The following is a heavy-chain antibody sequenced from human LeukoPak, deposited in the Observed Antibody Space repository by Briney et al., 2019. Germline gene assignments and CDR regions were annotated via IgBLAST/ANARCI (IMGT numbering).Heavy chain of an antibody. D-gene: IGHD3/OR15-3a*01. Sequence: GGSLRLSCAASGFTFSTYWMSWVRQAPGKGLEWVAIINQDGSQKYYVDSVKGRFTISRDNAKNSLYLQMDSLRVEDTAVYHCPKDVAWGRMDLWGQGTLATVSS. V-gene: IGHV3-7*01. CDR2: INQDGSQK. CDR3: PKDVAWGRMDL. J-gene: IGHJ4*02. CDR1: GFTFSTYW.